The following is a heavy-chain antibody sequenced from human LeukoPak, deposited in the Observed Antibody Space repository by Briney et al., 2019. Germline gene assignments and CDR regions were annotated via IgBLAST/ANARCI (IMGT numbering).Heavy chain of an antibody. D-gene: IGHD3-9*01. Sequence: GGSLRVSCAASGFIFSSYAMSWVRQAPGKGLEWVSVISGSGGSTYYADSVKGRFIISRDNSKNTLYLQMNSLRAEDTAVYYCAKDLHYVILTGLDYWGQGTLVTVSS. CDR3: AKDLHYVILTGLDY. CDR2: ISGSGGST. CDR1: GFIFSSYA. J-gene: IGHJ4*02. V-gene: IGHV3-23*01.